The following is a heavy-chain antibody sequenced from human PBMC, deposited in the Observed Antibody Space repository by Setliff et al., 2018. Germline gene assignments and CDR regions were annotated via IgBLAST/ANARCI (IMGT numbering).Heavy chain of an antibody. CDR1: GYRFTNYW. D-gene: IGHD3-16*01. Sequence: PGESLKISCRGSGYRFTNYWIGWVRQMPGKGLEWMGIIYPGDSDTRYSPSFQGLATISADKAISTAYLQWSSLKASDAAIYYCAIIDDAIMDLDYWGQGTTVTVSS. CDR2: IYPGDSDT. V-gene: IGHV5-51*01. CDR3: AIIDDAIMDLDY. J-gene: IGHJ4*02.